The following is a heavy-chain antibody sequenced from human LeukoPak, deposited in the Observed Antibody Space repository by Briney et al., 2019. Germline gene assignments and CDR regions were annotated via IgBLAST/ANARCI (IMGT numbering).Heavy chain of an antibody. V-gene: IGHV3-48*02. D-gene: IGHD2-15*01. CDR3: ATVHCSGGSCYDGSYYGMDV. J-gene: IGHJ6*02. Sequence: GGSLRLSCAASGFNFIVYSMNWVRQAPGKGLEWLSYLSPSSTTIYYADSVKGRFTVSRDNAKNSLYLQMNSLRDEDTAVYYCATVHCSGGSCYDGSYYGMDVWGQGTTVTVSS. CDR1: GFNFIVYS. CDR2: LSPSSTTI.